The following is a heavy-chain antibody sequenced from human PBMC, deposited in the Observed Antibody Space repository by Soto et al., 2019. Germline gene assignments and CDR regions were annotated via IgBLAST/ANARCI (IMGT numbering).Heavy chain of an antibody. CDR3: AREVQPVARREYDC. J-gene: IGHJ4*02. D-gene: IGHD1-1*01. CDR1: GFTFSSCT. Sequence: EVQLVESGGGLVKPGGSLRLSCAVSGFTFSSCTMNWVRQAPGKGLEWVSSVSGGGSTYYADSVKGRFTISRDNAKNSLYLQMNNLRTEDMAVYYCAREVQPVARREYDCWGQGTLVTVSS. CDR2: VSGGGST. V-gene: IGHV3-21*01.